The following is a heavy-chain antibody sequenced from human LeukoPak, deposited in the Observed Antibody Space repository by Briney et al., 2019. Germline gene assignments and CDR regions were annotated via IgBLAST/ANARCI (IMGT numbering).Heavy chain of an antibody. V-gene: IGHV1-46*01. CDR3: ARVVLSAERGFGWFDP. Sequence: ASVKVSCKASGYTFTSYYMHWVRQAPGQGLEWMGIINPSGGSTSYAQKFQGRVTMTRDMSTSTVYMELSSLRSEDTAVYYCARVVLSAERGFGWFDPWGQGTLVTVSS. CDR1: GYTFTSYY. D-gene: IGHD2-8*01. CDR2: INPSGGST. J-gene: IGHJ5*02.